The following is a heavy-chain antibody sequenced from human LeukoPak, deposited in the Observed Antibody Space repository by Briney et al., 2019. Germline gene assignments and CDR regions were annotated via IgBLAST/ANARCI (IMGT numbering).Heavy chain of an antibody. D-gene: IGHD2-2*01. CDR3: ASEEVVPAARYYYYMDV. Sequence: GGSLRLSXAASGFTFSSYWMSWVRQAPGKGLGWVANIKQDGSEKYYVDSVKGRFTISRDNAKNSLYLQMNSLRAEDTAVYYCASEEVVPAARYYYYMDVWGKGTTVTVSS. CDR1: GFTFSSYW. J-gene: IGHJ6*03. V-gene: IGHV3-7*01. CDR2: IKQDGSEK.